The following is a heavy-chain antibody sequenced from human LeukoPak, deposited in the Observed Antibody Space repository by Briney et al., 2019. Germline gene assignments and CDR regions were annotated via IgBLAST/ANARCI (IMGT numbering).Heavy chain of an antibody. V-gene: IGHV1-2*02. CDR1: GYTFTGYY. Sequence: ASVTVSYKASGYTFTGYYMHWVRQAPGQGLEWMGWINPNSGDTNYAQKFQGRVTMTRDTSISTAYMELSRLRSDDTAVYYCARGTAVADTESGFDYWGQGTLVTVSS. J-gene: IGHJ4*02. CDR2: INPNSGDT. CDR3: ARGTAVADTESGFDY. D-gene: IGHD6-19*01.